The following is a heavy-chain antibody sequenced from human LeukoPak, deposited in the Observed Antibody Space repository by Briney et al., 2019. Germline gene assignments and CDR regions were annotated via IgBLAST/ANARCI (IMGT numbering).Heavy chain of an antibody. Sequence: SETLSLTCTVSGGSISSYYWSWIRQPPGKGLEWIGYIYYSGSTNYNPSLKSRVTISVDTSKNLFSLKLSSVTAADTAVYYCAKGQVGYDAFDIWGQGTMVTVSS. CDR1: GGSISSYY. D-gene: IGHD1-26*01. CDR3: AKGQVGYDAFDI. V-gene: IGHV4-59*01. CDR2: IYYSGST. J-gene: IGHJ3*02.